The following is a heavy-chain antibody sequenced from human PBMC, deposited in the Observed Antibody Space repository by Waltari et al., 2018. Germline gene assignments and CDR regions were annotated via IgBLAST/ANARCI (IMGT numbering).Heavy chain of an antibody. Sequence: QLQLQESGPGLVKPSETLSLTCPVSGGSISSSSSSRGWIRQPPGKGLEWIGSIYYSGSTYYNPSLKSRVTISVDTSKNQFSLKLSSVTAADTAVYYCARYLAAITDAFDIWGQGTMVTVSS. CDR3: ARYLAAITDAFDI. V-gene: IGHV4-39*07. D-gene: IGHD6-6*01. CDR1: GGSISSSSSS. J-gene: IGHJ3*02. CDR2: IYYSGST.